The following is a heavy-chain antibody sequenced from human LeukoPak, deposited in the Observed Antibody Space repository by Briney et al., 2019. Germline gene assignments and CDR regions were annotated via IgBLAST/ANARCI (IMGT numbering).Heavy chain of an antibody. J-gene: IGHJ3*02. D-gene: IGHD6-13*01. CDR1: GFTFSSYP. CDR2: ISGSGGST. Sequence: GGSLRLPCEASGFTFSSYPMSWVRKAPGKGLEWVSAISGSGGSTYYADSVKGRFTISRDNSKNTLYLQMNSLRAEDTAVYYCAKARGFAGPDAFDIWGQGTMVTVSS. V-gene: IGHV3-23*01. CDR3: AKARGFAGPDAFDI.